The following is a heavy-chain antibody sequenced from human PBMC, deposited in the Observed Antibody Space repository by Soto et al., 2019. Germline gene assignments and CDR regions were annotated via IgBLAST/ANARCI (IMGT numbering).Heavy chain of an antibody. D-gene: IGHD6-19*01. Sequence: EVQLLESGGGLVQPGGSLRLSCAASGFTFSSYAMSCVRQAPGKGLEWVSAISGSGGSIYYADSVKGRFTISRDNSKNTLYLQMNSLRAEDTAVYYCALGTAVAGTAYWGQGTLVTVSS. CDR3: ALGTAVAGTAY. J-gene: IGHJ4*02. CDR1: GFTFSSYA. CDR2: ISGSGGSI. V-gene: IGHV3-23*01.